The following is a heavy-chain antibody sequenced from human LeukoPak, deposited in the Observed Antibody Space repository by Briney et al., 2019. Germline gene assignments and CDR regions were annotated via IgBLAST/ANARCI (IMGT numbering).Heavy chain of an antibody. J-gene: IGHJ4*02. D-gene: IGHD4-23*01. CDR2: ISPDGRVT. CDR3: AKTQLRWTAGY. CDR1: GFTFGSHW. Sequence: GGSLRLSCAVSGFTFGSHWMAWFRQAPGKGLEWLTNISPDGRVTNYVDSIKGRFTISRDNSKNTLYLQMNSLRAEDTAVYYCAKTQLRWTAGYWGQGTLVTVSS. V-gene: IGHV3-7*03.